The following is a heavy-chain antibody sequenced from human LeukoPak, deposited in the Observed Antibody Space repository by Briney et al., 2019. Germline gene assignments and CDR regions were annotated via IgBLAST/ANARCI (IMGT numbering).Heavy chain of an antibody. D-gene: IGHD3-22*01. CDR2: IIPILGIA. CDR3: ARERDSSSYAFDI. Sequence: SVKVSCKASGGTFSSYTISWVRQAPGQGLEWMGRIIPILGIANYAQKFQGRVTITTDGSTSTAYMELSSLRSEDTAVYYCARERDSSSYAFDIWGQGTMVTVSS. V-gene: IGHV1-69*16. J-gene: IGHJ3*02. CDR1: GGTFSSYT.